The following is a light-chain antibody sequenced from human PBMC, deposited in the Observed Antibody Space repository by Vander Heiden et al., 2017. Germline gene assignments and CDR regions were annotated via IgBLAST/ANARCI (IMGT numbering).Light chain of an antibody. V-gene: IGLV1-44*01. J-gene: IGLJ2*01. Sequence: QSVLTQPPSASGTPGQRVIISFSGRSSNIGSNTVNWHQQLPGTAPKLLIYSNNQRPSGVPDRFSDSKSGTLASLAISGLQSEDEANYYCATWDDSLNGVVFGGGTKLTVL. CDR2: SNN. CDR1: SSNIGSNT. CDR3: ATWDDSLNGVV.